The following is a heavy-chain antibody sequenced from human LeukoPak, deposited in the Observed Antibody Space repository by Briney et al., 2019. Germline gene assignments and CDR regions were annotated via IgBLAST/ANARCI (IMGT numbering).Heavy chain of an antibody. Sequence: ASVKVSCKAPGYAFSMYSTYTIHWVRQAPGQRPEWMGWINAGFGETRYRQKFQGRVTLSADTSANTVYMELNSLTSEDTAVYYCARDSDTTDWAWVYWGQGTLVTVSS. D-gene: IGHD3-9*01. V-gene: IGHV1-3*01. CDR3: ARDSDTTDWAWVY. CDR2: INAGFGET. J-gene: IGHJ4*02. CDR1: GYAFSMYSTYT.